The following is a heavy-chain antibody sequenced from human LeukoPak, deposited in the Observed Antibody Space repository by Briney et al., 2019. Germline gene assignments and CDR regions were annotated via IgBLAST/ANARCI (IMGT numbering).Heavy chain of an antibody. CDR1: GFTFSTYG. V-gene: IGHV3-30*02. D-gene: IGHD3-10*01. Sequence: GGSLRLSCAASGFTFSTYGMYWVRQAPGKGLEWVAFIRYDGSNKYYADSVKGRFTISRDNSENTLYLQMSSLRAEDTAVYYCARGTDYYGSGSRDYWGQGTLVTVSS. CDR3: ARGTDYYGSGSRDY. J-gene: IGHJ4*02. CDR2: IRYDGSNK.